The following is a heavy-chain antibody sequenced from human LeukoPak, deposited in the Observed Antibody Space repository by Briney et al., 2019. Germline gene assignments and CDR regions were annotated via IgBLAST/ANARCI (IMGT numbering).Heavy chain of an antibody. D-gene: IGHD6-19*01. V-gene: IGHV3-23*01. J-gene: IGHJ4*02. CDR3: AKDEGSGWFFFDY. CDR1: GFTFSSYA. CDR2: ISGSGGST. Sequence: GGSLRLSCAASGFTFSSYAMSWVRQAPGKGLEWVSGISGSGGSTYYADSVKGRFTISRDNSKNTLYLQMNTLRAEDSAVYYCAKDEGSGWFFFDYWGQGTQVTVSS.